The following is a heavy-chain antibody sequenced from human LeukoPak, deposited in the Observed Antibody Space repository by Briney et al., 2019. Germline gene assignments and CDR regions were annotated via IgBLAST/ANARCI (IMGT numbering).Heavy chain of an antibody. CDR1: GYTFTNYA. D-gene: IGHD3-22*01. Sequence: ASVKVSCKASGYTFTNYAMHWVRQAPGGLEWMGWINAGNAKTKYSQKFQDRVTITTDASATTAYMELSGLRSEDTAVYYCARGPISSGLWSYFDYWGQGTLVTVSS. CDR2: INAGNAKT. J-gene: IGHJ4*02. V-gene: IGHV1-3*01. CDR3: ARGPISSGLWSYFDY.